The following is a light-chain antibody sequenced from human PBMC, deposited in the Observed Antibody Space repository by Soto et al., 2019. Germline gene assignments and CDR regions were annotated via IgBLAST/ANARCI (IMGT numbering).Light chain of an antibody. CDR1: SGSIASNY. Sequence: NFMLTQPHSVSESPGKTVIISCTRSSGSIASNYVQWYQQRPGSAPTIVIYEDNQRPSGVPDRFSGSVDSSSNSASLTISGLKTEDEADYYCHSYESNNVVFGGGTKPPS. J-gene: IGLJ3*02. V-gene: IGLV6-57*03. CDR2: EDN. CDR3: HSYESNNVV.